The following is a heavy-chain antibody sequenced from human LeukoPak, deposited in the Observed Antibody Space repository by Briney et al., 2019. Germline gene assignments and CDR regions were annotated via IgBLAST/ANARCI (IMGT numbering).Heavy chain of an antibody. J-gene: IGHJ4*02. CDR2: IYYSGST. V-gene: IGHV4-30-4*01. CDR3: ARGGYSYGHYYFDY. CDR1: GFTVSSNY. Sequence: LRLSCAASGFTVSSNYMSWIRQPPGKGLEWIGYIYYSGSTYYNPSLKSRVTISVDTSKNQFSLKLSSVTAADTAVYYCARGGYSYGHYYFDYWGQGTLVTVSS. D-gene: IGHD5-18*01.